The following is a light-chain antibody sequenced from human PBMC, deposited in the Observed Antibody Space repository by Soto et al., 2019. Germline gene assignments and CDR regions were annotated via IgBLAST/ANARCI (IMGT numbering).Light chain of an antibody. J-gene: IGKJ1*01. V-gene: IGKV3-20*01. CDR3: QQYGSLGT. Sequence: DTVLTQSPSTLPFSPRERATLPCRAVRRFRSSYLAWYQQKPGQAPRLLIYGASSRATGIPDRFSGSGSGTEFTLTISRLEPEDFAVYYCQQYGSLGTFGQGTKVDIK. CDR1: RRFRSSY. CDR2: GAS.